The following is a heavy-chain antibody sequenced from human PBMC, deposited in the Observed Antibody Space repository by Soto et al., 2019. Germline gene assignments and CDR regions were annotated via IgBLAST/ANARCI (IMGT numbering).Heavy chain of an antibody. D-gene: IGHD2-8*01. CDR2: VISILGIS. CDR3: ARGPPGYCSTTVGLGPYFAS. J-gene: IGHJ4*02. CDR1: GGTFSNYT. Sequence: QVQLVQSGAEVKKPGSSVKVSCKASGGTFSNYTISWVRQAPGQGLGWMGRVISILGISNYAQSFQGRVTVTADTSTGTAYMELRSLISEDTAVYYCARGPPGYCSTTVGLGPYFASWGQGTLVTVSA. V-gene: IGHV1-69*02.